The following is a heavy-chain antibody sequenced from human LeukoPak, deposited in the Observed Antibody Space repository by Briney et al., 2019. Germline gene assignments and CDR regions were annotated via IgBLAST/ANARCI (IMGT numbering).Heavy chain of an antibody. Sequence: ASVKVSCKASGFTFTVYYIHWVRQAPGQGLEWMGYINPHSGGTNSPQKFQGRVTMTTDTSISAAYMELSSLISDDTAMYYCVREGNELLSTNFDYWGQGTLVTVSS. V-gene: IGHV1-2*02. CDR1: GFTFTVYY. CDR2: INPHSGGT. CDR3: VREGNELLSTNFDY. J-gene: IGHJ4*02. D-gene: IGHD2-21*02.